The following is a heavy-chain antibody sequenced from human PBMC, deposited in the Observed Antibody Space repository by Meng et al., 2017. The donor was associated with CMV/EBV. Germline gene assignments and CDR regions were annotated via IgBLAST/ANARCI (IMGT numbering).Heavy chain of an antibody. D-gene: IGHD3-22*01. CDR2: IIPIFGTA. V-gene: IGHV1-69*01. CDR3: ARGYYDSSGYYYRGGYYFDY. Sequence: GQLVQAGGEVKEPGSVVKGSCKASGGTFSSYAISWVRQAPGQGLEWMGWIIPIFGTANYAQKFQGRVTITADESTSTAYMELSSLRSEDTAVYYCARGYYDSSGYYYRGGYYFDYWGQGTLVTVSS. CDR1: GGTFSSYA. J-gene: IGHJ4*02.